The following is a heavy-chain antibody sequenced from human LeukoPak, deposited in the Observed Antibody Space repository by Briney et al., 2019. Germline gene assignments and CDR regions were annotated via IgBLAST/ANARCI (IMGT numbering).Heavy chain of an antibody. CDR3: ARDLYDYAMDV. D-gene: IGHD2/OR15-2a*01. CDR1: GFTFRSYD. CDR2: ISSSSSTI. V-gene: IGHV3-48*02. J-gene: IGHJ6*02. Sequence: GGSLRLSCAVSGFTFRSYDMNWVRQAPGKGLEWVSYISSSSSTIYYAASVKGRFTISRDNAKNSLYLQMNSLRDKDTAVYYCARDLYDYAMDVWGQGTTVTVSS.